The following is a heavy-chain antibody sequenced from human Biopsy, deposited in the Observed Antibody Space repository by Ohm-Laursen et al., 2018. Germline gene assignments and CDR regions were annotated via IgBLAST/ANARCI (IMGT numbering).Heavy chain of an antibody. CDR2: ISYTGYT. V-gene: IGHV4-59*11. Sequence: GTLSLTCAVSGGSFTGHYWSWIRQPPGEGLEWIGHISYTGYTSYNASLKSRVTISVDTSRNHFSLRLSSLTAADTAVYYCARGSNDFGDLYFPRWGQGTLLTVSS. J-gene: IGHJ4*02. CDR3: ARGSNDFGDLYFPR. D-gene: IGHD4-17*01. CDR1: GGSFTGHY.